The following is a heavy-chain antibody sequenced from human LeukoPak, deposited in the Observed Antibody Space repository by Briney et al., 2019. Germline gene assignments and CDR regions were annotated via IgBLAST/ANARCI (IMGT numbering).Heavy chain of an antibody. CDR2: IKQDGSEK. J-gene: IGHJ5*02. D-gene: IGHD4-23*01. V-gene: IGHV3-7*01. CDR3: ARDGNGGNRWFDP. CDR1: GFTFSSYW. Sequence: GGSLRLSCAASGFTFSSYWMSWVRQAPGKGLEWVANIKQDGSEKYYVDSVKGRFTISRDNAKNSLYLQMNSLRAEDTAVYYCARDGNGGNRWFDPWGQGTLVTVSS.